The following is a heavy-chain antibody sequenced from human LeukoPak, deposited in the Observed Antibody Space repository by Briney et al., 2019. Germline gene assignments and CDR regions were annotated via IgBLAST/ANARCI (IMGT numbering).Heavy chain of an antibody. Sequence: GASVKVSCKASGYTFTSYGISWVRQAPGQGLEWMGWISAYNGNTNYAQKLQGRVTMTTDTSTSTAYMELRSLRSDDTAVYYCARTVVVVPAAMLGHYYMDVWGKGTTVTVSS. J-gene: IGHJ6*03. CDR2: ISAYNGNT. CDR3: ARTVVVVPAAMLGHYYMDV. V-gene: IGHV1-18*01. D-gene: IGHD2-2*01. CDR1: GYTFTSYG.